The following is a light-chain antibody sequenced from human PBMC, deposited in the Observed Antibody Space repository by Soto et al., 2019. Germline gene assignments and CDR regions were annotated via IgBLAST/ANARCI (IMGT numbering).Light chain of an antibody. J-gene: IGKJ4*01. CDR1: QSVSNNY. Sequence: EIVLTQSPGTLSLSPGERATLSCRASQSVSNNYLAWYQQKPGQAPRLLIYGASSRATGIPDRFSGSGSAKGFTLTISRLEPEDFAVYFCQQSGSSPLTFGGGTKMEIK. CDR3: QQSGSSPLT. V-gene: IGKV3-20*01. CDR2: GAS.